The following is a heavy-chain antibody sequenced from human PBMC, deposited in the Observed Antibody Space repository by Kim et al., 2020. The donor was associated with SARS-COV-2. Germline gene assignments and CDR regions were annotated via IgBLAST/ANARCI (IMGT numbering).Heavy chain of an antibody. CDR2: A. V-gene: IGHV1-69*01. Sequence: ANYAQKFQGRVTITADESTSTAYMELSSLRSEDTAVYYCARGGSNYYMDVWGKGTTVTVSS. J-gene: IGHJ6*03. CDR3: ARGGSNYYMDV.